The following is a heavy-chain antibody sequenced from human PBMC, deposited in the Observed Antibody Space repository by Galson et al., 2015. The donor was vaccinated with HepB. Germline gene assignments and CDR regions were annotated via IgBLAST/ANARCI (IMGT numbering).Heavy chain of an antibody. J-gene: IGHJ4*02. D-gene: IGHD2-2*02. V-gene: IGHV4-39*07. CDR2: INHSGST. Sequence: ETLSLTCTVSGGSISSSSYYWGWTRQPPGKGLEWIGEINHSGSTNYNPSLKSRVTISVDTSKNQFSLKLSSVTAADTAVYYCARNDLGYCSSTSCYIFDYWGQGTLVTVSS. CDR1: GGSISSSSYY. CDR3: ARNDLGYCSSTSCYIFDY.